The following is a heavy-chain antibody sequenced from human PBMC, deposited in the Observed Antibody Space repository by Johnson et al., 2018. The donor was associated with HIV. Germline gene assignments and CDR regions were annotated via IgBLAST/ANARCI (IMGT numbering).Heavy chain of an antibody. Sequence: MQLVESGGCLIQPGGSLRLSCAASGFTVSSNYMSWVRQAPGKGLEWVSVIYSGGSTYYADSVKGRFTISRDNSKNTLYLQMNSLRAEDTAVYYCARDPAIRWSDAFDIWGQGTMVTVSS. CDR3: ARDPAIRWSDAFDI. CDR1: GFTVSSNY. V-gene: IGHV3-66*03. D-gene: IGHD2-15*01. J-gene: IGHJ3*02. CDR2: IYSGGST.